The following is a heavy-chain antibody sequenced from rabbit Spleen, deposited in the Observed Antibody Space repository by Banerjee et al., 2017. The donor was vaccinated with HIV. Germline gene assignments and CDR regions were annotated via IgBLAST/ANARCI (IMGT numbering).Heavy chain of an antibody. CDR3: TRDDGSGHHIDGYFHL. CDR1: GFSFSRGYD. V-gene: IGHV1S45*01. J-gene: IGHJ4*01. Sequence: QEQLVESGGGLVNPGASLTLICTASGFSFSRGYDMSWVRQAPGKGLEWIGFIYTGNDKNYYASWAKGRFTISKTSSTTVTLQVTSLTAADTATYFCTRDDGSGHHIDGYFHLWGPGTLVTVS. D-gene: IGHD1-1*01. CDR2: IYTGNDKN.